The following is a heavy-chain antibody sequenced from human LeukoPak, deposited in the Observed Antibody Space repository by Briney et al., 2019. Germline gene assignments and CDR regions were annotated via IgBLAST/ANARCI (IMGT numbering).Heavy chain of an antibody. CDR3: AKKGYYDGSGYYMYYFDH. V-gene: IGHV3-23*01. CDR1: GFTFSSYA. J-gene: IGHJ4*02. CDR2: ISGSGAST. D-gene: IGHD3-22*01. Sequence: PGGSLRLSCAASGFTFSSYAMSWVRQAPGKGLEWVSLISGSGASTYYADSVKGQFTISRDNSKNTLYLQMNSLRAEDTAVYYCAKKGYYDGSGYYMYYFDHWGQGTLVTVSS.